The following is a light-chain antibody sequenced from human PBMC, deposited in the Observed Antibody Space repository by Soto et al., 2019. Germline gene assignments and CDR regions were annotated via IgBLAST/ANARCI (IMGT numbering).Light chain of an antibody. CDR2: RAS. CDR3: QQYNAYPLT. J-gene: IGKJ5*01. CDR1: QSISSW. V-gene: IGKV1-5*03. Sequence: DIQMTQSPSTLSVSVGDRVTITCRASQSISSWLAWYQQKPGKAPKFLIYRASNLYSGVPSRFSGSGSGTKFTLTISSLQPDDFATYYCQQYNAYPLTFGQGTRLENK.